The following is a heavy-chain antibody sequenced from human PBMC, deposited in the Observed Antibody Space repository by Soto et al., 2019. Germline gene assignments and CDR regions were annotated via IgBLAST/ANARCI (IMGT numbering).Heavy chain of an antibody. Sequence: SETLSLTCTVSGGSISSGGYYWSWIRQHPGKGLEWIGYIYYSGSTYYNPSPKSRVTISVDTSKNQFSLKLSSVTAADTAVYYCARVPTYYGSGSYEFEPWGQGTLVTVSS. CDR3: ARVPTYYGSGSYEFEP. J-gene: IGHJ5*02. CDR1: GGSISSGGYY. D-gene: IGHD3-10*01. CDR2: IYYSGST. V-gene: IGHV4-31*03.